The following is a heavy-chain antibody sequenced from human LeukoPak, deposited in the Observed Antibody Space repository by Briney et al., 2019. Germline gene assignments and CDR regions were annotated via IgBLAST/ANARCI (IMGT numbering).Heavy chain of an antibody. V-gene: IGHV3-30*02. CDR1: GFTFSSYG. CDR2: IRYDGSNK. J-gene: IGHJ6*02. Sequence: GGSLRLSCAASGFTFSSYGMHWVRQAPGKGLEWVAFIRYDGSNKYYADSVKGRFTISRDNSKNTLYLQMNSLRSEDTAVYYCARGLRFGWEPTDYYYYGMDVWGQGTTVTVSS. D-gene: IGHD5-12*01. CDR3: ARGLRFGWEPTDYYYYGMDV.